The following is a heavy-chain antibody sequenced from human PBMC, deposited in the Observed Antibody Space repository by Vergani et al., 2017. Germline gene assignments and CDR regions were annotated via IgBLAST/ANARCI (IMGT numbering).Heavy chain of an antibody. CDR1: GGSISSGDSY. CDR2: IYYSGST. V-gene: IGHV4-31*03. CDR3: ARAKLGNIVVVPAATDAFDI. Sequence: QVQLQESGPGLVKPSQTLSLTCSVSGGSISSGDSYWSWIRQPPGKGLEWIGYIYYSGSTYYNPSLKSRVSISVETSENQFSLKLSSVTAADTAVYFCARAKLGNIVVVPAATDAFDIWGQGTIVTVSS. D-gene: IGHD2-2*01. J-gene: IGHJ3*02.